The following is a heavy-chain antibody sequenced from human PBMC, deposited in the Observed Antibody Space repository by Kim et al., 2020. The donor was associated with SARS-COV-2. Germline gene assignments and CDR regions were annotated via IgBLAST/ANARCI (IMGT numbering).Heavy chain of an antibody. CDR2: ICGSGGRT. CDR3: AKGDYYDSSGYYLKHDALDL. V-gene: IGHV3-23*01. D-gene: IGHD3-22*01. CDR1: GFTVSSYA. Sequence: GGSLRLSCAASGFTVSSYAMSWVRQAPGKGLEWVSAICGSGGRTYYAASVKGRFTISSDNSKNTLYLQMNSLRAEDTAVYYCAKGDYYDSSGYYLKHDALDLWGQETSVTVPT. J-gene: IGHJ3*01.